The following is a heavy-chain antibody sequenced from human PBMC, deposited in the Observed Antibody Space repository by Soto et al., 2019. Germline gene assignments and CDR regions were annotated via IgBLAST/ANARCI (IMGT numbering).Heavy chain of an antibody. CDR1: GFTFTEYY. CDR3: VTHSLRRTTYYGMDI. D-gene: IGHD1-1*01. V-gene: IGHV1-2*02. CDR2: INTDFGGT. Sequence: ASVKVSCKVSGFTFTEYYFHWVRQAPGQGLEWMGWINTDFGGTHYAEAFQGRITMTRDTSLSTLYMELSSLKSDDTAIYYCVTHSLRRTTYYGMDIWGRGTTVTVSS. J-gene: IGHJ6*02.